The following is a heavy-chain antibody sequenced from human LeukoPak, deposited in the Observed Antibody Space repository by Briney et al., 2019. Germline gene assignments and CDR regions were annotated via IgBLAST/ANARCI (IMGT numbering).Heavy chain of an antibody. Sequence: GGSLRLSCAASGFTFTAFAMSWVRQAPGKGLEWVSAISDSGASTYYADSVRGRFTISRDNSKNTLFLQMNSLRAEDTAVYYCAKRRLGSGNYYITETLDNWGQGTLVTVSS. CDR2: ISDSGAST. D-gene: IGHD3-10*01. V-gene: IGHV3-23*01. CDR3: AKRRLGSGNYYITETLDN. J-gene: IGHJ4*02. CDR1: GFTFTAFA.